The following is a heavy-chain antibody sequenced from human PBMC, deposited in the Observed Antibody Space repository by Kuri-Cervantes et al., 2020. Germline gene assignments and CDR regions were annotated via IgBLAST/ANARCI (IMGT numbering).Heavy chain of an antibody. V-gene: IGHV1-2*02. CDR3: ARAGLPTRSYYYYGMDV. D-gene: IGHD5-12*01. Sequence: ASVKVSCKASGYTFTGYYMHWVRQAPGQGLEWMGWINPNSGGTNYAQKFQGRVTMTRDTSISTAHMELSRLRSDDTAVYYCARAGLPTRSYYYYGMDVWGQGTTVTVSS. CDR1: GYTFTGYY. CDR2: INPNSGGT. J-gene: IGHJ6*02.